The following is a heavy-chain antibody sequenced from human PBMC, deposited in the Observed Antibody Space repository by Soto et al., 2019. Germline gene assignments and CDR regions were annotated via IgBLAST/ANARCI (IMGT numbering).Heavy chain of an antibody. Sequence: EVQLVESGGGLVKPGGSLRLSCAGTGFTFSNAWMNRVRQAPGKGLEWVGRIKSKADGETIDYAAPVKGRFIISRDDSKNMVSLQMNSLKTEDTAVYYCATGGFYLDYWGQGTLVTVSS. J-gene: IGHJ4*02. CDR3: ATGGFYLDY. CDR1: GFTFSNAW. CDR2: IKSKADGETI. V-gene: IGHV3-15*07. D-gene: IGHD3-16*01.